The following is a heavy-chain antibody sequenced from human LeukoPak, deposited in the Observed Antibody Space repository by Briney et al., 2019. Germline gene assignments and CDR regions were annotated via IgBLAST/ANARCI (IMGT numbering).Heavy chain of an antibody. V-gene: IGHV4-34*08. CDR3: ARAIDSGSYYNAFDI. D-gene: IGHD1-26*01. J-gene: IGHJ3*02. CDR2: INHSGST. CDR1: GFTFSSYA. Sequence: PGGSLRPSCAASGFTFSSYAMSWVRQAPGKGLEWIGEINHSGSTNYNPSLKSRVTISVDTSKNQFSLKLSSVTAADTAVYYCARAIDSGSYYNAFDIWGQGTMVTVSS.